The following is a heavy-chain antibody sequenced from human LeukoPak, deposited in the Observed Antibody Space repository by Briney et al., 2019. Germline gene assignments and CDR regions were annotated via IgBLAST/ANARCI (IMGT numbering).Heavy chain of an antibody. V-gene: IGHV1-69*01. CDR3: ARRGAMVRGVNGAFDI. J-gene: IGHJ3*02. D-gene: IGHD3-10*01. CDR2: IIPIFGTA. Sequence: SVKVSCKASGGTFSSYAISWVRQAPGQGLEWMGGIIPIFGTANYAQRFQGRVTITADESTSTAYMELSSLRSEDTAVYYCARRGAMVRGVNGAFDIWGQGTMVTVSS. CDR1: GGTFSSYA.